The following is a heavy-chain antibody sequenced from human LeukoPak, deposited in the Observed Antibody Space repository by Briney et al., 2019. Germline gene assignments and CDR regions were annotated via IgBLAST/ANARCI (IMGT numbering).Heavy chain of an antibody. CDR3: ARVWGSVDY. J-gene: IGHJ4*02. CDR2: INPNSGST. Sequence: ASVKVSCKASGYTFTGYYMHWVRQAPGQGLEWMGWINPNSGSTGYAQNFQGRVTMTRDTSISTAYMELSSLRSEDTAVYYCARVWGSVDYWGQETLVTVSS. D-gene: IGHD3-16*01. V-gene: IGHV1-2*02. CDR1: GYTFTGYY.